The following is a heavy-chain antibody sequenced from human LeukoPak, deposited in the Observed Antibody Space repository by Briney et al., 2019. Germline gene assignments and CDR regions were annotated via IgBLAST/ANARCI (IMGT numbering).Heavy chain of an antibody. CDR1: GFTFSIYA. D-gene: IGHD5-12*01. CDR3: AKGAGGYDADYFDY. CDR2: ISGSGGST. J-gene: IGHJ4*02. Sequence: SGRSLRLSCSVSGFTFSIYAMSCVRQAPGKGLEWVSGISGSGGSTFYADSVRGLFTISRDNSKNTLYLQMNSLRVEDTAKYYCAKGAGGYDADYFDYWGQGTLVTVSS. V-gene: IGHV3-23*01.